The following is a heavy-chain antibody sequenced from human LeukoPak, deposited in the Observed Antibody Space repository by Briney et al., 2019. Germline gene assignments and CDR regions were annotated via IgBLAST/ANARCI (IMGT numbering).Heavy chain of an antibody. CDR3: ATGVPLRRRYGSGNYRQDV. J-gene: IGHJ6*02. CDR1: GGSFSGYY. V-gene: IGHV4-34*01. D-gene: IGHD3-10*01. Sequence: SETLSLTCAVYGGSFSGYYWSWIRQPPGKGLEWIGEINHSGSTNYNPSLKSRVTISVDTSKNQFSLKLSSVTAADTAVYYCATGVPLRRRYGSGNYRQDVWGQGTTVTVSS. CDR2: INHSGST.